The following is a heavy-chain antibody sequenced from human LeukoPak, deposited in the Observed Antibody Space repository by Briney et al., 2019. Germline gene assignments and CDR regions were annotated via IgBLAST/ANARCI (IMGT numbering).Heavy chain of an antibody. CDR3: ARARGSNYYYYYYMDV. V-gene: IGHV4-59*08. D-gene: IGHD1-26*01. CDR2: IYYSGST. J-gene: IGHJ6*03. Sequence: SETLSLTCTVSGGSISSYYWSWIRQPPGKGLEWIGYIYYSGSTNYNPSLKSRVTISVDTSKNQFSLKLSSVTAADTAVYYCARARGSNYYYYYYMDVWGKGTSVTVSS. CDR1: GGSISSYY.